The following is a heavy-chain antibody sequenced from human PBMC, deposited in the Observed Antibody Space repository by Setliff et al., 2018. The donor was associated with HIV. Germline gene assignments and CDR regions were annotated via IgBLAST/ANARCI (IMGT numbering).Heavy chain of an antibody. CDR1: GYSCTNYW. Sequence: GESLKISCKGSGYSCTNYWITWVRQMPGKGLEWMGRIDTSDSYTNYSPSLQGRVTFAVDKSIDTAYLHWGSLRASDAGMYYCARTSVTDYYYMDVWGKGTTVTVSS. V-gene: IGHV5-10-1*01. J-gene: IGHJ6*03. CDR3: ARTSVTDYYYMDV. CDR2: IDTSDSYT.